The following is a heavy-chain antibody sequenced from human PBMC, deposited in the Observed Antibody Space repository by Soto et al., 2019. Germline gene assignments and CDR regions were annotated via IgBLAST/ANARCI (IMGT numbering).Heavy chain of an antibody. Sequence: GGSLRLSCAASGFTFSTYVMHWVRQAPSKGLEWVAHISSDGNNKYYADSVKGRFTISRDNFKNSLYLQMSSLRADDTAVYYCARDGPHISISGYGDYWGQGNLVTVSS. CDR2: ISSDGNNK. CDR3: ARDGPHISISGYGDY. J-gene: IGHJ4*02. CDR1: GFTFSTYV. D-gene: IGHD3-3*01. V-gene: IGHV3-30-3*01.